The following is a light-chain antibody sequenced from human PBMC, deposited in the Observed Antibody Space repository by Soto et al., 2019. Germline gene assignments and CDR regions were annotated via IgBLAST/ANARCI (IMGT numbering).Light chain of an antibody. CDR3: LQHNSYPLT. J-gene: IGKJ4*01. Sequence: DIQMTQSPSSLSASVGDRVTITCRARQGIRNDVGWYQQKPGKAPKRLICSASSLQSGVPSRFSGCGSETEFTLTISGLHAEDFATYYCLQHNSYPLTAGGGTNVEIK. V-gene: IGKV1-17*01. CDR1: QGIRND. CDR2: SAS.